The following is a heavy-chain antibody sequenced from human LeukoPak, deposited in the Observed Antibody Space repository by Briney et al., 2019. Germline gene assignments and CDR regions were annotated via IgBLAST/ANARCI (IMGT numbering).Heavy chain of an antibody. Sequence: PGESLRLSCAASGFPFSTYWMSWVRQAPGKGLEWVANINQDGTEKYYVDSVKGRFTISRDNAKNSLYLQMNSLRAEDTAVYYCARDYLLIHYDSSGYYRDAFDLWGQGTMVTVSS. D-gene: IGHD3-22*01. CDR2: INQDGTEK. V-gene: IGHV3-7*01. CDR3: ARDYLLIHYDSSGYYRDAFDL. CDR1: GFPFSTYW. J-gene: IGHJ3*01.